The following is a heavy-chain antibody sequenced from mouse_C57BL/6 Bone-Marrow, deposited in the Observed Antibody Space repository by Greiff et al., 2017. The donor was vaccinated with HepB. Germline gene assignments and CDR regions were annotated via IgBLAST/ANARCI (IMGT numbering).Heavy chain of an antibody. CDR1: GYAFSSSW. J-gene: IGHJ1*03. CDR3: ARSDDSYV. V-gene: IGHV1-82*01. Sequence: QVQLQQSGPELVKPGASVKISCKASGYAFSSSWMNWVKQRPGKGLEWIGRIYPGDGDTNYNGKFKGKATLTADKSSSTAYMQLSSLTSEDSAVYFCARSDDSYVWGTGTTVTVSS. D-gene: IGHD2-4*01. CDR2: IYPGDGDT.